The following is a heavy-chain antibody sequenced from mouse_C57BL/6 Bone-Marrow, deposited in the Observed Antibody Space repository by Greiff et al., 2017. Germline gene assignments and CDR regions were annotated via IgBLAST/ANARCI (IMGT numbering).Heavy chain of an antibody. CDR2: ISSGSSTI. J-gene: IGHJ2*01. CDR1: GFTFSDYG. CDR3: ARQGYYDYGFDY. D-gene: IGHD2-4*01. Sequence: EVKLMESGGGLVKPGGSLKLSCAASGFTFSDYGMHWVRQAPEKGLEWVAYISSGSSTIYYADTVKGRFTISRDNAKNTLFLQMTSLRSEDTAMYYCARQGYYDYGFDYWGQGTTLTVSS. V-gene: IGHV5-17*01.